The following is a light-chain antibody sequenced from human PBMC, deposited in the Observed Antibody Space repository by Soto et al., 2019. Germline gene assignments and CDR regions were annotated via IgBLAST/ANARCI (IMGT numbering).Light chain of an antibody. J-gene: IGKJ1*01. Sequence: EIVVTQSPGTLSLSPGERATLSCRASQNLGSSSLAWYQQKPGQAPRLLFYGASTRATGIPDRFSGSGSGTDFTLTISRLEPEGCALYYCQQYGHAPTFGQGNKVEIK. CDR3: QQYGHAPT. CDR2: GAS. V-gene: IGKV3-20*01. CDR1: QNLGSSS.